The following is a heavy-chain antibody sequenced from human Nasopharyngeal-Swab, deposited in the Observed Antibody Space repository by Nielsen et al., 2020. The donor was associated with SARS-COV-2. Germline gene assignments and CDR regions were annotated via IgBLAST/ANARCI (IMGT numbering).Heavy chain of an antibody. V-gene: IGHV1-46*01. CDR2: INPHDGSP. CDR1: GYTFSSYY. J-gene: IGHJ4*02. Sequence: ASVKVSCKASGYTFSSYYIHWLRQAPGQGLEGRGIINPHDGSPNYAQKFQGRVTMTRDTSTNTVYMELSSLRSDDTAIYYCARVSESGSYYSFDFWGQGTLVTVSS. CDR3: ARVSESGSYYSFDF. D-gene: IGHD1-26*01.